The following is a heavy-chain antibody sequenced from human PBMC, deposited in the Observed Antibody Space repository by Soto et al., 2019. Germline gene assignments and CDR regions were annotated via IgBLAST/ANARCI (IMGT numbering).Heavy chain of an antibody. J-gene: IGHJ6*02. D-gene: IGHD3-10*01. CDR1: GFTFSDFA. V-gene: IGHV3-23*01. Sequence: PGGSLRLSCLASGFTFSDFAMTWVRHVPGRGLEWVASLDGAGGSTYYAESVRGRFSISRDNSQNTLFLQMKRLTVDDTAIYYCEAPRDEYGSGVSWFTYGMDIWGQAPTVPVS. CDR2: LDGAGGST. CDR3: EAPRDEYGSGVSWFTYGMDI.